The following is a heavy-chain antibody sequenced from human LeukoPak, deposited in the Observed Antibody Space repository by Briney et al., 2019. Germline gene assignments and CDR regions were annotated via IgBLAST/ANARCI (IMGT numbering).Heavy chain of an antibody. CDR1: GGSISSGSYY. Sequence: NAAETLSLTCTVSGGSISSGSYYWSWIRQPAGKGLEWIGRIYTSGSTNYNPSLKSRVTISVDTSKNQFSLKLSSVTAADTAVYYCARVPADIVATYYMDVWGKGTTLTVSS. CDR3: ARVPADIVATYYMDV. V-gene: IGHV4-61*02. J-gene: IGHJ6*03. D-gene: IGHD5-12*01. CDR2: IYTSGST.